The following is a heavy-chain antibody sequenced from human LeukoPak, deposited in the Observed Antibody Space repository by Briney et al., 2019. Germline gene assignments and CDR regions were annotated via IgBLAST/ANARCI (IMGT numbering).Heavy chain of an antibody. J-gene: IGHJ3*02. Sequence: PGGSLRLSCAASGFTFSSYWMSWVRQAPGKGLEWVANIKQDGSEKYYVDSVKGRFTISRDNAKNSLYLQMNSLGAEDTAVYYCARAGGTYYGIAFDIWGQGTMVTVSS. CDR1: GFTFSSYW. D-gene: IGHD1-26*01. CDR2: IKQDGSEK. V-gene: IGHV3-7*01. CDR3: ARAGGTYYGIAFDI.